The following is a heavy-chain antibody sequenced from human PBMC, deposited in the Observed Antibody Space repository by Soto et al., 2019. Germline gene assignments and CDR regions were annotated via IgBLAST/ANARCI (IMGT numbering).Heavy chain of an antibody. CDR1: GYTFTSYY. CDR3: ARDLDVAYDFWSGFNWFDP. Sequence: ASVKVSCKASGYTFTSYYMHWVRQAPGQGLEWMGIINPSGGSTSYAQKFQGRVTMTRDTSTSTVYMELSSLRSEDTAVYYCARDLDVAYDFWSGFNWFDPWGQGTLVTVSS. CDR2: INPSGGST. D-gene: IGHD3-3*01. J-gene: IGHJ5*02. V-gene: IGHV1-46*03.